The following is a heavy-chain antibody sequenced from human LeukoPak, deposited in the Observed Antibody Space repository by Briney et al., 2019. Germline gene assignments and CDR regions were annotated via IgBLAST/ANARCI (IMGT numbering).Heavy chain of an antibody. D-gene: IGHD3-22*01. V-gene: IGHV3-23*01. CDR3: AKDPYDSGGYSATSFDH. CDR1: GFTFDDYA. CDR2: ISGSGGST. J-gene: IGHJ4*02. Sequence: GRSLRLSCAASGFTFDDYAMHWVRQAPGKGLEWVSGISGSGGSTYYADSVRGRFTVSRDNSKNTLYLQMNSLRGEDTAVYYCAKDPYDSGGYSATSFDHWGQGTLVTVSS.